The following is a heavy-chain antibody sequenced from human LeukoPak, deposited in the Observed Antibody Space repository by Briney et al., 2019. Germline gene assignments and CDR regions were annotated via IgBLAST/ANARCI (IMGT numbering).Heavy chain of an antibody. CDR1: GGTFSSYA. D-gene: IGHD2-8*01. Sequence: ASVKVSCKASGGTFSSYAISWVRQAPGQGLEWMGGIIPIFGTANYAQKFQGRVTITADESTSTAYMELSSLRSEDTAVYYCARSMVYAINGINWFDPWGQGTLVTVSS. J-gene: IGHJ5*02. V-gene: IGHV1-69*01. CDR2: IIPIFGTA. CDR3: ARSMVYAINGINWFDP.